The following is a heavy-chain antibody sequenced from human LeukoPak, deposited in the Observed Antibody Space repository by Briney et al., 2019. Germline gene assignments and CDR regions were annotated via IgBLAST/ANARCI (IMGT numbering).Heavy chain of an antibody. CDR2: ISYDGSNK. CDR3: ARGDGYNYFNHLDY. J-gene: IGHJ4*02. V-gene: IGHV3-30-3*01. CDR1: GFTFSSYA. D-gene: IGHD5-24*01. Sequence: GGSLRLSCAASGFTFSSYAMHWVRQAPGKGLEWVAVISYDGSNKYYADSVKGRFTISRDNSKNTLYLQMNSLRAEDTAVYYRARGDGYNYFNHLDYWGQGTLVTVSS.